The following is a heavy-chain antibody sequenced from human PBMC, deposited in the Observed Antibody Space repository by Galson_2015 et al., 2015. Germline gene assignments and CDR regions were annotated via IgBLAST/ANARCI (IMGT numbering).Heavy chain of an antibody. CDR1: GFAFNSYE. CDR3: ARAQWLVPPGFDY. V-gene: IGHV3-48*03. J-gene: IGHJ4*02. Sequence: SLRLSCAAAGFAFNSYELNWVRQAPGQGLEWISSISSTGSVTKYADSVKGRFTISRDNAKNSLFLQMSSLRVEDTAVYYCARAQWLVPPGFDYWGQGTLVTVSS. CDR2: ISSTGSVT. D-gene: IGHD6-19*01.